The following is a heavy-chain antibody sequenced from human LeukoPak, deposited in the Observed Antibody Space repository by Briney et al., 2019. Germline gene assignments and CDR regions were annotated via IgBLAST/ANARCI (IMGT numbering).Heavy chain of an antibody. D-gene: IGHD1-26*01. CDR1: GFSLSTSGVG. V-gene: IGHV2-5*02. J-gene: IGHJ4*02. Sequence: SGPTLVNPTQTLTLTCTFSGFSLSTSGVGVSWIRQPPGKALEWLALIYWDDDKRYSPSLKSRLTITKDTSKNQVVLTMTNIDPVDTATYYCAHITWELVTFDYWGQGTLVTVSS. CDR2: IYWDDDK. CDR3: AHITWELVTFDY.